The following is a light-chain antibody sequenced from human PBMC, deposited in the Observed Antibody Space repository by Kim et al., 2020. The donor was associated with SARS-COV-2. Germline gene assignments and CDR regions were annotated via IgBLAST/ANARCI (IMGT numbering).Light chain of an antibody. CDR2: DAS. V-gene: IGKV3-11*01. CDR3: QQRKSWPLT. Sequence: LSPGERATLSCRASQRVSTYLAWYQQKPGQAPRLLISDASNRATGIPARFSGSGSGTDFTLTIGSLEPEDFAVYYCQQRKSWPLTFGGGTKVDIK. CDR1: QRVSTY. J-gene: IGKJ4*01.